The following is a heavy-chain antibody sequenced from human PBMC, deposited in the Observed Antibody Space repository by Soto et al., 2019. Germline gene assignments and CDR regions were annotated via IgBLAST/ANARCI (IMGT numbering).Heavy chain of an antibody. V-gene: IGHV1-46*03. J-gene: IGHJ4*02. CDR3: TRGLASGDY. CDR2: INPNGGST. CDR1: GYIFTNFY. D-gene: IGHD6-6*01. Sequence: QVQLVQPGAEVKKPGASVKFSCKASGYIFTNFYIHWVRQAPGQGLEWIGIINPNGGSTNYAQNFQGRVTMTCDTSTSSVYMDLSSLRSEDTAVYYCTRGLASGDYWGQGTLITVSS.